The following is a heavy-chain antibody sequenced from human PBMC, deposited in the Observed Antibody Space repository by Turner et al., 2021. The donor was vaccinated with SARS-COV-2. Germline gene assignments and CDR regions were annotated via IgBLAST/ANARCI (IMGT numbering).Heavy chain of an antibody. J-gene: IGHJ3*02. CDR3: ARGYSSGWYQSGAFDI. D-gene: IGHD6-19*01. CDR1: GFTVSNNR. Sequence: EVQLVESGGGLVQPGGSLRLSCAASGFTVSNNRMSWVRQAPGKGLEWVSTIYSGGSIYYADSVKGRFTISRDNSKNTLYLQMNSLRAEDTAVHYCARGYSSGWYQSGAFDIWGQGTMVTVSS. V-gene: IGHV3-66*01. CDR2: IYSGGSI.